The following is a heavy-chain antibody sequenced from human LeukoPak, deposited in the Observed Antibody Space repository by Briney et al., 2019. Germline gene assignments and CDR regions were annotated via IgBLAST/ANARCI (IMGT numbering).Heavy chain of an antibody. Sequence: PSETHSLICPVSGASISSRSYYWAWIRQPPGKGLEWIGSIYYSGSTYYNPSLKSRVTISVEKSKNQFSLKLSSVTAADTAVYFCARPTFSGYYYGPFDFWGQGSIVTVSS. V-gene: IGHV4-39*01. CDR1: GASISSRSYY. CDR2: IYYSGST. CDR3: ARPTFSGYYYGPFDF. D-gene: IGHD3-22*01. J-gene: IGHJ3*01.